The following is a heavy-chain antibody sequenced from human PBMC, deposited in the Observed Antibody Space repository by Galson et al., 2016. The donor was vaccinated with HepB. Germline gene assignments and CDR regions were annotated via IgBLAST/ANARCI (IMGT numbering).Heavy chain of an antibody. CDR1: SFTFSNYW. CDR3: ARDPGLDGSGWYYFDL. J-gene: IGHJ4*02. D-gene: IGHD6-19*01. Sequence: SLRLSCAASSFTFSNYWMNWVRQAPGKGLEWVANIKHDGSQTYYVGSVKGRFTISRDNARNSLYLQMDSLRAEDTAVYYCARDPGLDGSGWYYFDLWGQGTLVTVSP. V-gene: IGHV3-7*01. CDR2: IKHDGSQT.